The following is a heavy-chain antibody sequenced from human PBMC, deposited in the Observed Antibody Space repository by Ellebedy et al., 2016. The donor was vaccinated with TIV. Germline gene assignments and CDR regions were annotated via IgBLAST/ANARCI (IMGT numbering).Heavy chain of an antibody. CDR3: ARASVRGVIGNYYGLDV. CDR2: VNTNIGGA. D-gene: IGHD3-10*01. V-gene: IGHV1-2*02. Sequence: AASVKVSCKASGYTFAGYYIHWVRQAPGQGLEWMGWVNTNIGGADYAQKFQGRVTMTRDTSISAAYMELSRLRSDDAAVYYCARASVRGVIGNYYGLDVWGQGTTVTVSS. J-gene: IGHJ6*02. CDR1: GYTFAGYY.